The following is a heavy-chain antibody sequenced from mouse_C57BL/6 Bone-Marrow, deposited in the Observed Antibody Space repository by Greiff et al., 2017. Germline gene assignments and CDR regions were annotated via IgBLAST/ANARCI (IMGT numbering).Heavy chain of an antibody. CDR2: ISSGGSYT. V-gene: IGHV5-6*01. CDR3: ARHGGYYGNWYFDV. Sequence: EVKLVESGGDLVKPGGSLKLSCAASGFTFSSYGMSWVRQTPDKRLEWVATISSGGSYTYYPHSVKGRFTISRDNAKNTLYLQMSSLKSEDTAMYYCARHGGYYGNWYFDVWGTGTTVTVSS. D-gene: IGHD2-1*01. J-gene: IGHJ1*03. CDR1: GFTFSSYG.